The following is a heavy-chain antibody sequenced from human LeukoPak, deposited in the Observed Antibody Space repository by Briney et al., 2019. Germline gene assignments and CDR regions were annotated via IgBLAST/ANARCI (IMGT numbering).Heavy chain of an antibody. CDR2: ISYDGSNK. J-gene: IGHJ4*02. D-gene: IGHD3-10*01. Sequence: GGSLRLSCAASGFTFSSYAMHWVRQAPGKGLEWVAVISYDGSNKYYADSVKGRFTTSRDNAKSSLYLQMNSLRAEDTAVYYCAKDWASMVLDYWGQGTLVSVSS. CDR1: GFTFSSYA. CDR3: AKDWASMVLDY. V-gene: IGHV3-30*04.